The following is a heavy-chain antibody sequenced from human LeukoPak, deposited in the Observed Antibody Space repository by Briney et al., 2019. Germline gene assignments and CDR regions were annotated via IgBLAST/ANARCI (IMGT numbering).Heavy chain of an antibody. CDR1: GGSISSSSSDYF. V-gene: IGHV4-39*01. Sequence: KSSETLSLTCSVSGGSISSSSSDYFWGWVRQPPGKGLEWIGSISYSWTTYYNPSLKSRVTISADTSNNQFSLKLTSVTAADTAVDYCARHIHSHHYDYWGQGTLVTVSS. D-gene: IGHD2-2*02. CDR3: ARHIHSHHYDY. CDR2: ISYSWTT. J-gene: IGHJ4*02.